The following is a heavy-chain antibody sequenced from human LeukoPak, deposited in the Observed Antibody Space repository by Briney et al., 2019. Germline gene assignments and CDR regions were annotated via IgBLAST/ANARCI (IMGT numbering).Heavy chain of an antibody. J-gene: IGHJ4*02. Sequence: GGSLRLSCTASGFAFDEHGMTWVRQVPGKGLEWVAGINWSGKSTSYGDPVRGRFTISRDDAKNSLSLQMDSLRAEDTALYYCARAPITSPFYFDYWGQGTLVTVSS. V-gene: IGHV3-20*04. CDR2: INWSGKST. CDR3: ARAPITSPFYFDY. D-gene: IGHD2-2*01. CDR1: GFAFDEHG.